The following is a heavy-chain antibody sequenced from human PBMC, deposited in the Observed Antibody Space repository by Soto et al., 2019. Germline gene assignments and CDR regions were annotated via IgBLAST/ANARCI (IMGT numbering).Heavy chain of an antibody. CDR1: GGSISSHY. CDR3: ARDGRDSSGMDV. Sequence: SETLSLTCTVSGGSISSHYWSWVRQAPGKGLEWIGPIFYRGSPSTNPSPRSGSTIPVNTSHNQHSLNLNSVTTGDPAVNYCARDGRDSSGMDVWGQGTKVTVSS. J-gene: IGHJ6*02. V-gene: IGHV4-59*11. CDR2: IFYRGSP. D-gene: IGHD1-26*01.